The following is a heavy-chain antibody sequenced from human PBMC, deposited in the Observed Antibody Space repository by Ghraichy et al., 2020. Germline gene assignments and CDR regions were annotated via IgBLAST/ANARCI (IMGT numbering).Heavy chain of an antibody. Sequence: SQTLSLTCTVSGDSINSGGYYWSWIRQYPGKGLEWIGYIYSSGDTFYTPSLKSRATISLDTSKNQFSLSLTSVTSADTAFYYCARGNDYGDGLALCYFDFWGQGALVSVSS. CDR1: GDSINSGGYY. CDR2: IYSSGDT. V-gene: IGHV4-31*02. J-gene: IGHJ4*02. CDR3: ARGNDYGDGLALCYFDF. D-gene: IGHD4-17*01.